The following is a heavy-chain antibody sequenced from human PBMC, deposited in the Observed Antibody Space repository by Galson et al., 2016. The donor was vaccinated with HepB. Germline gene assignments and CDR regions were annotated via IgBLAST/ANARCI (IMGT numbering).Heavy chain of an antibody. D-gene: IGHD5-12*01. V-gene: IGHV4-59*01. CDR2: ISYSGSP. J-gene: IGHJ4*02. CDR3: ARRRYGGYGDYFDY. CDR1: GGSISDSY. Sequence: SETLSLTCAVSGGSISDSYWSWIRQPPGRGLEWIGYISYSGSPLYKSSLRSRVTISLDTSKNQLSLNLTSVTAADTALYFCARRRYGGYGDYFDYWGQGILVTVSS.